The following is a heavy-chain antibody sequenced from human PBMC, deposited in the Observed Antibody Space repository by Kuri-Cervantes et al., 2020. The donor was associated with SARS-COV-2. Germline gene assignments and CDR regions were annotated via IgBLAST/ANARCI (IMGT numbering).Heavy chain of an antibody. Sequence: ASVKVSCKASGYTFISYAMHWVRQAPGQGLEWMGWINAGNGNTKYSQKFQGRVTITRDTSASTAYMELSSLRSEDTAVYYCASVSYCSSTSCHIYYYYGMDVWGQGTTVTVSS. CDR1: GYTFISYA. J-gene: IGHJ6*02. D-gene: IGHD2-2*01. CDR2: INAGNGNT. V-gene: IGHV1-3*01. CDR3: ASVSYCSSTSCHIYYYYGMDV.